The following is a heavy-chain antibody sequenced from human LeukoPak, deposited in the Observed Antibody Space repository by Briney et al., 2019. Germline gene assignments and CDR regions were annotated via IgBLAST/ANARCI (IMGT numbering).Heavy chain of an antibody. CDR2: MNPNSGNT. D-gene: IGHD3-16*01. V-gene: IGHV1-8*01. CDR1: GYTFTSYD. CDR3: ARQRSGGGFRFDY. Sequence: GASVKVSRKASGYTFTSYDINWVRQATGQGLEWMGWMNPNSGNTGYAQKFQGRVTMTRNTSINTAYMELSSLRPEDTAIYYCARQRSGGGFRFDYWGQGTLVTVSS. J-gene: IGHJ4*02.